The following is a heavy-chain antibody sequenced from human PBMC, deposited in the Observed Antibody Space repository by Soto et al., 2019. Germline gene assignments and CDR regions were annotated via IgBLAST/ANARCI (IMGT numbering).Heavy chain of an antibody. J-gene: IGHJ4*02. CDR3: ARVKPDYYFDY. CDR1: GFTFSSYS. V-gene: IGHV3-21*01. Sequence: EVQLVESGGGLVKPGGSLRLSCAASGFTFSSYSMNWVRQAPGKGLEWVSSISSSSSYIYYADSVKGRFTISRDIANNSLYLQMNSLRAEDTAVYYCARVKPDYYFDYWGQGTLVTVSS. CDR2: ISSSSSYI. D-gene: IGHD2-21*02.